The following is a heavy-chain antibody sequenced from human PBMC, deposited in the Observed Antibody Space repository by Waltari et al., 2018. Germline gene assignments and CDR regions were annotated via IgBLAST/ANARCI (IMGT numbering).Heavy chain of an antibody. CDR2: IIPILGIA. CDR3: ARPSGGSGSYYFDY. J-gene: IGHJ4*02. Sequence: QVQLVQSGPEVKKPGSSVKVSCKASGGTFSSYTISWAPQAPGQGLEWMGRIIPILGIANYAQKFQGRVTITADKSTSTAYMELSSLRSEDTAVYYCARPSGGSGSYYFDYWGQGTLVTVSS. D-gene: IGHD3-10*01. V-gene: IGHV1-69*02. CDR1: GGTFSSYT.